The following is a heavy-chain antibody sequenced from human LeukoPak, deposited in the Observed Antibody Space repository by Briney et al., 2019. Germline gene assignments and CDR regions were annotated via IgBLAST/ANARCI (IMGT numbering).Heavy chain of an antibody. CDR3: ARVEIPTIGTFDY. V-gene: IGHV4-30-4*01. D-gene: IGHD1-1*01. CDR2: IYYSGST. Sequence: SETLSLTCTVSGVSISSGDYYWSWIRQPPGKGLEWIGYIYYSGSTYYNPSLKSRVTISVDTSKNQFSLKLSSVTAADTAVYYCARVEIPTIGTFDYWAREPWSPSPQ. J-gene: IGHJ4*02. CDR1: GVSISSGDYY.